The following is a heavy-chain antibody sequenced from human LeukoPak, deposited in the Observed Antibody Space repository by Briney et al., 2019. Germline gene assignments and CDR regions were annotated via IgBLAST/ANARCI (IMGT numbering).Heavy chain of an antibody. D-gene: IGHD1-26*01. V-gene: IGHV4-61*02. J-gene: IGHJ4*02. CDR1: GASVSSGNYC. CDR2: IYTSGST. Sequence: SETLSLTCTVSGASVSSGNYCWTWIRQPAGKGLEWIGRIYTSGSTNYNPSLKSRVTISIDASKNQFSLRLSSVTAADTAVYYCTRGGELMNYWGQGTLVTVSS. CDR3: TRGGELMNY.